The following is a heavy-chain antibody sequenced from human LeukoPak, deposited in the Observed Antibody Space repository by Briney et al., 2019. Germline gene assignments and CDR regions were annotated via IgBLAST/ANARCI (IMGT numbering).Heavy chain of an antibody. CDR3: ARVGEVVAGLIYYGLDV. CDR1: GYSITSGYY. Sequence: SETLSLTCTVSGYSITSGYYWGWIRQTPGKGLEWIGSSYHTGSTLYNPSLKSRVTISLDTSKNQFSLKLSSVTAADTAVYYCARVGEVVAGLIYYGLDVWGQGTTVTVSS. CDR2: SYHTGST. V-gene: IGHV4-38-2*02. J-gene: IGHJ6*02. D-gene: IGHD6-19*01.